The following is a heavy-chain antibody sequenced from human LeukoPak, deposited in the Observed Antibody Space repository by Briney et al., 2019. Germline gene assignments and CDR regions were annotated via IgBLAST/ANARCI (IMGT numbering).Heavy chain of an antibody. CDR2: IKQDGSEK. V-gene: IGHV3-7*01. J-gene: IGHJ3*01. D-gene: IGHD3-22*01. Sequence: GGSLRLSCAASGFTFSSYWMSWVRQAPGKGLEWVANIKQDGSEKYYVDSVKGRFTISRDNAKNSLYLQMKSLRPEDTAVYYCASEGHTSGYCGTFDVWGQGTTVAVS. CDR1: GFTFSSYW. CDR3: ASEGHTSGYCGTFDV.